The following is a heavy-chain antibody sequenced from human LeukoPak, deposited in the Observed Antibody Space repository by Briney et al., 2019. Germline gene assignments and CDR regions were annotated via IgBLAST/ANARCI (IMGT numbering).Heavy chain of an antibody. CDR2: INHSEST. Sequence: SETLSLTCAVYGGSFSGYYWSWIRQPPGKGLEWIGEINHSESTNYNPSLKSRVTISVDTSKNQFSLKLSSVTAADTAVYYCARGAKWRYYDSSGYYWLYWGQGTLVTVSS. CDR3: ARGAKWRYYDSSGYYWLY. V-gene: IGHV4-34*01. CDR1: GGSFSGYY. D-gene: IGHD3-22*01. J-gene: IGHJ4*02.